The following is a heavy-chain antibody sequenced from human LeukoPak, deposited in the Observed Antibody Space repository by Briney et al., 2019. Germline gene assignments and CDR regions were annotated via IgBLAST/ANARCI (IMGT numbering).Heavy chain of an antibody. CDR3: GRGNYYDSSAYYLDY. D-gene: IGHD3-22*01. Sequence: ASVKVSCKASGYTFTGYYMHWVRQAPGQGLEWMEVINPNGGTTNYPQKFQGRVTMTTDSSTSTVYMELSSLTSEDTALYYCGRGNYYDSSAYYLDYWGQGTLVTVSS. V-gene: IGHV1-46*01. CDR1: GYTFTGYY. CDR2: INPNGGTT. J-gene: IGHJ4*01.